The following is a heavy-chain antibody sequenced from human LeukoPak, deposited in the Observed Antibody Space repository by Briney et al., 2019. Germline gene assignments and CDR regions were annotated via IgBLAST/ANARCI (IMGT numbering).Heavy chain of an antibody. CDR1: GFTFSSYW. D-gene: IGHD5-24*01. Sequence: GGSLRLSCAASGFTFSSYWMSWVRQAPGKGLEWVANIEQDGGEKNYVDSVKGRFTISRDNAKNSLYLQMNSLRAEDTAVYYCARHSERWLQFREFGAFDIWGQGTMVTVSS. V-gene: IGHV3-7*03. J-gene: IGHJ3*02. CDR3: ARHSERWLQFREFGAFDI. CDR2: IEQDGGEK.